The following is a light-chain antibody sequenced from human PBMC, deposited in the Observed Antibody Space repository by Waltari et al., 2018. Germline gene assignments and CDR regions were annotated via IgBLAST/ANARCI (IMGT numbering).Light chain of an antibody. CDR1: ESIGTY. J-gene: IGKJ3*01. Sequence: EIVLTQSPATLSLSPGERATLACRASESIGTYLAWYQQKPGQAPRLLIYDTSTRATGIPARFSGSGSGTDFTLTISSLEPEDFAVYYCQQRGNWPPFTFGPGTKVDVK. V-gene: IGKV3-11*01. CDR3: QQRGNWPPFT. CDR2: DTS.